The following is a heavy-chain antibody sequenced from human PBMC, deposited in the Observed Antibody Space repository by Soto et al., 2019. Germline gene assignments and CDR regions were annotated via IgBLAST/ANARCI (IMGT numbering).Heavy chain of an antibody. D-gene: IGHD1-1*01. Sequence: GASVKVSCKAFGYSFISHYMHWVRQAPGQGLEWMGTIHPEGINTAYAQKFQGRVTMTSDTSTSTVYMELTSLTSEDTAVYYCARDTSWNDLVWLFDSRGQGTSVTVSS. V-gene: IGHV1-46*03. CDR3: ARDTSWNDLVWLFDS. CDR1: GYSFISHY. CDR2: IHPEGINT. J-gene: IGHJ5*01.